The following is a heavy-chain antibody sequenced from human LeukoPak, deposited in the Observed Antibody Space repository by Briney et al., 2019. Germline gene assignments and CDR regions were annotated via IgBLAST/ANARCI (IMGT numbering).Heavy chain of an antibody. Sequence: ASVKVSCKASGYTFTSYDINWVRQATGEGLEWMGWMNPNSGNTGYAQKFQGRVTMTRNTSIRTPYMELSSLISEDTAVYYCASYYHGYCGQGTLVTVSS. CDR3: ASYYHGY. J-gene: IGHJ4*02. CDR2: MNPNSGNT. V-gene: IGHV1-8*01. CDR1: GYTFTSYD.